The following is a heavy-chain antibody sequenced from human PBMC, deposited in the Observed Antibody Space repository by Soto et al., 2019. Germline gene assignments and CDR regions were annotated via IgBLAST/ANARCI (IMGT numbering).Heavy chain of an antibody. CDR1: GGSIHSYY. J-gene: IGHJ6*02. D-gene: IGHD3-10*01. CDR2: VHHSWGS. CDR3: ARQGFGPLHGLVDV. Sequence: QVQLQESGPGLVKPSETLSLSCTVSGGSIHSYYWSWIRQSPGKRMEWIGYVHHSWGSSYNPSLQSRVAISLDTSKSQFSLKVTSVTATDTAVYYCARQGFGPLHGLVDVWGQGTTVTVSS. V-gene: IGHV4-59*08.